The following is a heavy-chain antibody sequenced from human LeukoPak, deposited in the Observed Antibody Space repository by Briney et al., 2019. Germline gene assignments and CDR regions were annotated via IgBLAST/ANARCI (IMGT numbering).Heavy chain of an antibody. CDR2: IYPRDGST. V-gene: IGHV1-46*01. J-gene: IGHJ5*02. D-gene: IGHD1-14*01. CDR1: GYTFTSNY. CDR3: AREKGSGLYWFDP. Sequence: ASVKVSYKASGYTFTSNYIHWVRQAPGQGLEWMGMIYPRDGSTSYAQKFQGRVTVTRDTSTSTVHMELSGLRSDDTAVYYCAREKGSGLYWFDPWGQGTLVTVSS.